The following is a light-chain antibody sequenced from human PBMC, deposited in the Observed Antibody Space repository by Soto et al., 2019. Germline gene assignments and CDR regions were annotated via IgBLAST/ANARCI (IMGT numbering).Light chain of an antibody. Sequence: EIVLTQSPATLSLSPGERATLSCGASQSVRSSYLAWYQQKPGLAPRLLIYATSSRATGIPDRFSGGGSGTDFTLTISRLEPEDCAVYYCQQYGTSPRSITFGQGTRLEIK. CDR1: QSVRSSY. CDR2: ATS. J-gene: IGKJ5*01. CDR3: QQYGTSPRSIT. V-gene: IGKV3D-20*01.